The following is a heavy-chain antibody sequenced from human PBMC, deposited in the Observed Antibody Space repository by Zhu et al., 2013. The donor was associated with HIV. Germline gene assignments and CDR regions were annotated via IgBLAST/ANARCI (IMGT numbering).Heavy chain of an antibody. CDR2: INPNSGDI. Sequence: QVQLVQSGADVKKPGASVKVSCKASGYTLSDYYIHWVRQVPGRGLEWMGWINPNSGDINFAEMFEGKIFMTRDTSMNTAYLELRGLTSDDTAVYFCARWGDYGGNPALDYWGQGTLITVSS. D-gene: IGHD4-17*01. CDR3: ARWGDYGGNPALDY. J-gene: IGHJ4*02. V-gene: IGHV1-2*02. CDR1: GYTLSDYY.